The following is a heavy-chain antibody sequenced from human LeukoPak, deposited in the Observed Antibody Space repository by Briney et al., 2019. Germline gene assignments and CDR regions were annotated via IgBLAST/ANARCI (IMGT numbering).Heavy chain of an antibody. V-gene: IGHV3-43D*03. CDR2: ISWDGGST. J-gene: IGHJ3*02. CDR1: GFTLDYHA. Sequence: GGSLRLSCAASGFTLDYHAMHCARQAPGKGVEWVSLISWDGGSTYSADSVKGRFTISRDNSKNSLYLQMNSLRAEDTALYYCVSFGTDAFDIWGQGTMVTVSS. CDR3: VSFGTDAFDI. D-gene: IGHD1-1*01.